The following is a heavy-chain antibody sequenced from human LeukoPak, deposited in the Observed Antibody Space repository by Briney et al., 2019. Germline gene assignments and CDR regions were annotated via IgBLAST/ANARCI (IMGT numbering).Heavy chain of an antibody. CDR2: IWYDGSNK. V-gene: IGHV3-33*06. J-gene: IGHJ4*01. Sequence: PGRSLRLSCAASGFTFSSYGMHWVRQAPGKGLEWVAVIWYDGSNKYYADSVKGRFTISRDNSKNTLYLQMNSLRAEDTAVYYCAKDRDRVAAAGLFDYWDHGTLVTVSS. CDR3: AKDRDRVAAAGLFDY. D-gene: IGHD6-13*01. CDR1: GFTFSSYG.